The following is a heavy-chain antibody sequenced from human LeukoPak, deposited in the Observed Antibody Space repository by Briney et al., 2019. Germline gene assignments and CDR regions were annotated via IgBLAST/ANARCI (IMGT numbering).Heavy chain of an antibody. CDR3: ARLAGSSWSDFDY. V-gene: IGHV5-51*01. CDR2: INPGDSDT. Sequence: PGESLKISCKGSGYSFTNYWIGWVRQMPGKGLEGMGIINPGDSDTRYSPSFQGQVTISADKSISTAYLQWSSLKASDTAMYYCARLAGSSWSDFDYWGQGTLVTVSS. CDR1: GYSFTNYW. D-gene: IGHD6-13*01. J-gene: IGHJ4*02.